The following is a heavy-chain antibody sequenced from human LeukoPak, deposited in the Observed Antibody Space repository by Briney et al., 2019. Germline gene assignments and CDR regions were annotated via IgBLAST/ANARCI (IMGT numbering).Heavy chain of an antibody. Sequence: GGSLRLSCAASGFTFDDYAMHWVRQAPGKGLEWVSGISWNSGSIGYADSVKGRFTISRDNAKNSLYLQMNSLRAEDTALYCCAKASGRWLQLLPLDYWGQGTLVTVSS. J-gene: IGHJ4*02. V-gene: IGHV3-9*01. CDR2: ISWNSGSI. CDR1: GFTFDDYA. CDR3: AKASGRWLQLLPLDY. D-gene: IGHD5-24*01.